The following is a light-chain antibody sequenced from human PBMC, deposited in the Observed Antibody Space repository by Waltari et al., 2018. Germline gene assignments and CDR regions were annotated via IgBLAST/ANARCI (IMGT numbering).Light chain of an antibody. Sequence: DIVMTQSPDSLAVSLGEKATINCKSNQSLLYNSNNKNYLAWYQQKPGQPLKLFFYWASSRESGVPDRFSGSGSGTDFTLTIGSLQAEDVAVYYCQKYYTAPYTFGQGTKLEIK. CDR2: WAS. J-gene: IGKJ2*01. CDR1: QSLLYNSNNKNY. CDR3: QKYYTAPYT. V-gene: IGKV4-1*01.